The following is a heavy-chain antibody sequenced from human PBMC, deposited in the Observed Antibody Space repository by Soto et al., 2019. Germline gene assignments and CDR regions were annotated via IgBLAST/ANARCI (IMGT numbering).Heavy chain of an antibody. CDR3: ASGTNGAFFVY. J-gene: IGHJ4*02. V-gene: IGHV3-11*01. Sequence: GGSLRLSCAASGFTFSDYYMSWIRQAPGKGLEWVSYISSRSSTIFYADSVKGRFTISRDNVENSLYLQMNSLRAEDTAVYYCASGTNGAFFVYWGQGILVTV. CDR1: GFTFSDYY. CDR2: ISSRSSTI. D-gene: IGHD2-8*01.